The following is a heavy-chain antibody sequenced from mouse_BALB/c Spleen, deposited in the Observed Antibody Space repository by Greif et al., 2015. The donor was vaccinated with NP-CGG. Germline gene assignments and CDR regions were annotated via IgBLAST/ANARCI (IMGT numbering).Heavy chain of an antibody. J-gene: IGHJ4*01. CDR2: IYPGDGDT. CDR3: ARKGEYGNYGAMDY. V-gene: IGHV1-82*01. CDR1: GYAFSSSW. Sequence: VQLQQSGPELMKPGASVKISCKASGYAFSSSWMNWAKQRPGQGLEWIGRIYPGDGDTNYNGKFKGKATLTADKSSSTAYMQLSSLTSVDSAVYFCARKGEYGNYGAMDYWGQGTSVTVSS. D-gene: IGHD2-10*02.